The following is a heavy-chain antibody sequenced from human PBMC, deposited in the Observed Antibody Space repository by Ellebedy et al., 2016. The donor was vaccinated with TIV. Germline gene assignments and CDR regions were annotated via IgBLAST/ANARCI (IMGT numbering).Heavy chain of an antibody. CDR1: GFSFDIYS. D-gene: IGHD3-22*01. CDR3: ARDSGDSSGPTPDY. Sequence: GESLKISCEAPGFSFDIYSMHWVRRAPGKGLDWVAVISFDGSKNYYADTVKGRFTISRDNSKNTVYLQMNSLRAEDTAVYYCARDSGDSSGPTPDYWGQGTLVTVSS. CDR2: ISFDGSKN. V-gene: IGHV3-30*03. J-gene: IGHJ4*02.